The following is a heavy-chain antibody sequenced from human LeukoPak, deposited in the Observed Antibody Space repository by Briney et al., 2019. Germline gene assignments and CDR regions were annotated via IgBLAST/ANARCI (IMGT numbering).Heavy chain of an antibody. CDR2: INTNTGNP. D-gene: IGHD5-18*01. CDR1: GYTFTSYA. V-gene: IGHV7-4-1*02. CDR3: ARDFTAMEPFDY. J-gene: IGHJ4*02. Sequence: ASVKVSCKASGYTFTSYAMNWLRQAPGQGLESIGWINTNTGNPTYAQGFTGRFLFSLDTSASTAYLQISSLKAEDIAVYYCARDFTAMEPFDYWGQGTLVTVSS.